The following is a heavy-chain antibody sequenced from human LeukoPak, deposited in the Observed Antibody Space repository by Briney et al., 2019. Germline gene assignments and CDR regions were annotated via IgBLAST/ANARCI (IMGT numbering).Heavy chain of an antibody. CDR2: INHSGST. J-gene: IGHJ3*02. CDR3: ASPYDYVWGSYRNDAFDI. Sequence: PSETLSLTCAVYGGSFSGYYWSWIRQPPGKGLEWIGEINHSGSTNYNPSLKSRVTISVDTSKNQFSLKLSSVTAADTAVYYCASPYDYVWGSYRNDAFDIWGQGTMVTVSS. V-gene: IGHV4-34*01. D-gene: IGHD3-16*02. CDR1: GGSFSGYY.